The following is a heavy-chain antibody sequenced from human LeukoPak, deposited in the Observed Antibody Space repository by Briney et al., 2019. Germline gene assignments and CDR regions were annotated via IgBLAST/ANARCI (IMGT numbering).Heavy chain of an antibody. D-gene: IGHD3-9*01. CDR2: MNPNSCNT. J-gene: IGHJ6*02. CDR1: GYTFTSYD. CDR3: ARREILTDYYYYYYGMDV. V-gene: IGHV1-8*01. Sequence: ASVNVSCKASGYTFTSYDINWVRQATGQGVEWMGWMNPNSCNTGYAQKFQGRVTMTRNTSISTAYMELSSLRSEDTAVYYCARREILTDYYYYYYGMDVWGQGTTVTVSS.